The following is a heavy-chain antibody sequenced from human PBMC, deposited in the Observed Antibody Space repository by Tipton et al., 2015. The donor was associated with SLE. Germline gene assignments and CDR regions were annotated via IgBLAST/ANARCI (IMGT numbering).Heavy chain of an antibody. CDR2: ISYSGGT. Sequence: TLSLTCSVSGDFLTTSVYYWGWIRQHPVMGLEWVGHISYSGGTYYNPSLKSRVTISVDASKNQFSLKLSSVTAADTSVYYCARRGDYRSSWYVASYYYMDVWGKGTTVTVSS. V-gene: IGHV4-31*03. CDR3: ARRGDYRSSWYVASYYYMDV. J-gene: IGHJ6*03. CDR1: GDFLTTSVYY. D-gene: IGHD6-13*01.